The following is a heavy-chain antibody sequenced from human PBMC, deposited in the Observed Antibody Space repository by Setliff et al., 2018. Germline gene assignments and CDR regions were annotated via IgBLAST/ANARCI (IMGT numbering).Heavy chain of an antibody. J-gene: IGHJ4*02. Sequence: ASVKVSCKASGYTFTDFGINWVRQAPGQGLEWMGWISPYTGNIYPAQRFQGRVTLTTDDSTSTAYLEVRSLTSDDTAIYYCARGQTLRHFDWPTAFDYWGLGTLVTVSS. CDR2: ISPYTGNI. D-gene: IGHD3-9*01. CDR3: ARGQTLRHFDWPTAFDY. V-gene: IGHV1-18*01. CDR1: GYTFTDFG.